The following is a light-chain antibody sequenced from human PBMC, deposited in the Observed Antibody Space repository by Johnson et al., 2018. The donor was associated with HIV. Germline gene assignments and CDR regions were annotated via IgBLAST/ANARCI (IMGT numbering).Light chain of an antibody. CDR3: GTWDISLSAGGG. CDR1: SSNIGNNY. CDR2: DNN. Sequence: QSVLTQPPSVSAAPGQKVTISCSGSSSNIGNNYVSWYQQLPGTAPKLLIYDNNKRPSGIPDRFSGSKSGTSATLGITGLQTGDEADYYCGTWDISLSAGGGFGPGTKVTV. V-gene: IGLV1-51*01. J-gene: IGLJ1*01.